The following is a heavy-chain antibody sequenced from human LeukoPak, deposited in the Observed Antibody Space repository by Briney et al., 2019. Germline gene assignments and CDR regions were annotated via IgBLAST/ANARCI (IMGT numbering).Heavy chain of an antibody. CDR1: GGSISSGGYY. CDR3: AKNYYDSSGYYSTHAFDI. V-gene: IGHV4-31*03. Sequence: SETLSLTCTVSGGSISSGGYYWSWIRQHPGKGLEWIGYIYYSGSTYYNPSLKSRVTISVDTSKNQFSLKLSSVTAADTAVYYCAKNYYDSSGYYSTHAFDIWGQGTMVTVSS. J-gene: IGHJ3*02. D-gene: IGHD3-22*01. CDR2: IYYSGST.